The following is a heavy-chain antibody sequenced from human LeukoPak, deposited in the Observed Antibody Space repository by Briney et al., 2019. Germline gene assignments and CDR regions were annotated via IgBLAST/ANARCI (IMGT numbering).Heavy chain of an antibody. V-gene: IGHV4-34*01. J-gene: IGHJ4*02. CDR3: ASLRYSYGYAPIDY. CDR2: INHSGST. Sequence: SETLSLTCAVCGGSFSGYYWSWIRQPPGKGLEWIGEINHSGSTNYNPSLKSRVTISVDTSKNQFSLKLSSVTAADTAVYYCASLRYSYGYAPIDYWGQGTLVTVSS. CDR1: GGSFSGYY. D-gene: IGHD5-18*01.